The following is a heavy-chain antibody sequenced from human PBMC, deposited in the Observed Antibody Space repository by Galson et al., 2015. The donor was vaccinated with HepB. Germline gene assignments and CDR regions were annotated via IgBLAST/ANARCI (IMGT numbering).Heavy chain of an antibody. CDR3: ANARFCSGGSCYPLFDY. J-gene: IGHJ4*02. V-gene: IGHV1-18*04. CDR1: GYTFTSYG. Sequence: SVKVSCKASGYTFTSYGISWVRQAPGQGLEWMGWISAYNGNTNYAQKLQGRVTMTTDTSTSTAYMELRSLRSDDTAVYYCANARFCSGGSCYPLFDYWGQGTLVTVSS. D-gene: IGHD2-15*01. CDR2: ISAYNGNT.